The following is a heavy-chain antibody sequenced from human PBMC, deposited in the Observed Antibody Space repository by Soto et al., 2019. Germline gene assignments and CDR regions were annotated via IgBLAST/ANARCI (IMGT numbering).Heavy chain of an antibody. Sequence: VKVSCKVSGYDFTDYYMHWLQRAPEKGFEWMGLINPRDGVTRYSEKFQGRVTIVADRSADTAYVEVTSLRHEDTAVYYCATSIIGGGGWYGDDYGFHIWCQGTLVTVSS. V-gene: IGHV1-69-2*01. D-gene: IGHD3-10*01. CDR3: ATSIIGGGGWYGDDYGFHI. CDR1: GYDFTDYY. CDR2: INPRDGVT. J-gene: IGHJ3*02.